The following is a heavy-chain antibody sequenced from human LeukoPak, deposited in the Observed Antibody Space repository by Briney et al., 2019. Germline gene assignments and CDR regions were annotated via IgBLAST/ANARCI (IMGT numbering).Heavy chain of an antibody. CDR1: GYIFTNFD. J-gene: IGHJ4*02. CDR2: IGTYNGHT. V-gene: IGHV1-18*01. D-gene: IGHD1-7*01. Sequence: ASVKVPCKASGYIFTNFDINWVRQAPGQGLEWMGWIGTYNGHTNYAPRLQGRVTMTTDTSTSTAYMELTSLRSDDTAVYYCARLSNWNYQGFDSWGQGTLVTVSS. CDR3: ARLSNWNYQGFDS.